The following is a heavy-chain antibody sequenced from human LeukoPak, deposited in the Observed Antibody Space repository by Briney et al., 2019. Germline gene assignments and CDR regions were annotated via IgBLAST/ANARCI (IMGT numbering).Heavy chain of an antibody. V-gene: IGHV4-59*01. CDR1: GGSISSDY. CDR2: IYYSGST. J-gene: IGHJ6*02. Sequence: SETLSLTCTVSGGSISSDYWSWIRQPPGKGLEWIGYIYYSGSTNYNPSLKSRVSISVDTSKNQFSLKLSSVTAADTAVYYCARDRGIAVANPYGMDVWGQGTTVTVSS. D-gene: IGHD6-19*01. CDR3: ARDRGIAVANPYGMDV.